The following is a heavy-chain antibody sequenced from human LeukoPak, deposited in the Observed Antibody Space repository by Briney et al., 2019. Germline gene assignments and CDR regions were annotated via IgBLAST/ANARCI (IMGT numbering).Heavy chain of an antibody. CDR2: ISSSGSTI. Sequence: PGGSLRLSCAASGFTFSEYYMSWIRQAPGKGLEWVSYISSSGSTIYYADSVKGRFTISRDNAKNSLYLQMNSLRAEDTAVYYCARDKRGYSYGYCFDYWGQGTLVTVSS. CDR3: ARDKRGYSYGYCFDY. J-gene: IGHJ4*02. CDR1: GFTFSEYY. V-gene: IGHV3-11*01. D-gene: IGHD5-18*01.